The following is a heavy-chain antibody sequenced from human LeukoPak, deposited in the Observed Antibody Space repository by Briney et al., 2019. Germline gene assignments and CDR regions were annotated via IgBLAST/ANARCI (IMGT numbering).Heavy chain of an antibody. V-gene: IGHV3-23*01. Sequence: PGGSLRLSCAASGFTFSSYAMSWVRQAPGKGLEWVSAICGSGGSTYYADSVKGRFTISRDNSKNTLYLQMNSLRAEDTAVYYCAKTLQYCTNGVCYPDWFDPWGQGTLVTVSS. CDR1: GFTFSSYA. J-gene: IGHJ5*02. D-gene: IGHD2-8*01. CDR3: AKTLQYCTNGVCYPDWFDP. CDR2: ICGSGGST.